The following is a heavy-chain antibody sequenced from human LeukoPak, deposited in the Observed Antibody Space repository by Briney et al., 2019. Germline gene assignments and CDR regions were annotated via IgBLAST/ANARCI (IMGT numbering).Heavy chain of an antibody. CDR3: AGAVTGYYLSHYYFPY. V-gene: IGHV4-30-4*01. CDR1: GDSISSGDYY. Sequence: PQTLSLTCTLSGDSISSGDYYWTWIRHPPGKGLEWIGYIYYNRNTYYNTSLKSRVIRSVNQPNKQISLKLSSVTAANTAVYYGAGAVTGYYLSHYYFPYWGRGTLVTVSS. CDR2: IYYNRNT. D-gene: IGHD3-9*01. J-gene: IGHJ4*02.